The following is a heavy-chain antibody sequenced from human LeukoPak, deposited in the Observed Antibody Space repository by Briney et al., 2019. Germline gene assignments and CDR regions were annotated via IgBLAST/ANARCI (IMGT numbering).Heavy chain of an antibody. V-gene: IGHV3-30-3*01. J-gene: IGHJ3*01. CDR1: GFTFSSYA. CDR3: ARESTKYGAYVSGFDF. Sequence: GGSLRLSCAASGFTFSSYAMHWVRQAPGKGLEWVAVISYDGSNKYYADSVKGRFTISRDNSKNTLYLQMNSLRAEDTAVYYCARESTKYGAYVSGFDFWGQGTMVTVSS. CDR2: ISYDGSNK. D-gene: IGHD4-17*01.